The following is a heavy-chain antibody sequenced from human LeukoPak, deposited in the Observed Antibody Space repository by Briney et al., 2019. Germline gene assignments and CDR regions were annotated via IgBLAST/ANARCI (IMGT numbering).Heavy chain of an antibody. CDR1: GYTFTSYY. V-gene: IGHV1-46*01. CDR3: ARGPWAANGVNY. J-gene: IGHJ4*02. Sequence: ASVKVSCKASGYTFTSYYMHWVRQAPGQGLAWLGIINPSGGSTSYAQKFQGRVTMTRDTSTSTVYMELSSLRSEDTAVYYCARGPWAANGVNYWGQGTLVTVSS. D-gene: IGHD2-8*01. CDR2: INPSGGST.